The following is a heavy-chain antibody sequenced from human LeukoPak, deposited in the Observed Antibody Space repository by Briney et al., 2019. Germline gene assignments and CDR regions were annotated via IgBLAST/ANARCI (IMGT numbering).Heavy chain of an antibody. J-gene: IGHJ5*02. CDR1: GGTFSSYA. D-gene: IGHD3-10*01. V-gene: IGHV1-8*02. Sequence: ASVKVSCKASGGTFSSYAISWVRQATGQGLEWMGWMNPNSGNTGYAQKFQGRVTMTRNTSISTAYMELSSLRSEDTAVYYCARDYYGSGSWGHWFDPWGQGTLVTVSS. CDR2: MNPNSGNT. CDR3: ARDYYGSGSWGHWFDP.